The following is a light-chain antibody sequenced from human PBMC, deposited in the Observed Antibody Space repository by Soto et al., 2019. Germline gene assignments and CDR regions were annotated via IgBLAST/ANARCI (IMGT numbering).Light chain of an antibody. Sequence: EIVLTQSPGTLSLSPGERATLSCRASQSVSSSYLAWYQQKPGQAPRLLIYGASSRATGLPDRFSGSGSGTDFTLTISRLEPEDVAVDYCQQYGSLYTFGQGTVLEIK. CDR1: QSVSSSY. CDR2: GAS. J-gene: IGKJ2*01. V-gene: IGKV3-20*01. CDR3: QQYGSLYT.